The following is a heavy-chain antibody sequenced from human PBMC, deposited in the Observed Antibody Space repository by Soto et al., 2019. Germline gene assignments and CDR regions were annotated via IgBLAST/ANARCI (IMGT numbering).Heavy chain of an antibody. CDR1: GGSISSSSYY. CDR3: ASARPHVLRFLEWLLFFEY. CDR2: IYYSGST. V-gene: IGHV4-39*01. J-gene: IGHJ4*02. D-gene: IGHD3-3*01. Sequence: SETLSLTCTVSGGSISSSSYYWGWIRQPPGKGLEWIGSIYYSGSTYYNPSLKSRVTISVDTSKNQFSLKLSSVTAADTAVYYCASARPHVLRFLEWLLFFEYWGQGTLVTVSS.